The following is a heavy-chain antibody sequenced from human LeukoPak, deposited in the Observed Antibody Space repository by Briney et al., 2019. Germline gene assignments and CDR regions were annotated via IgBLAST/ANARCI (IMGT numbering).Heavy chain of an antibody. D-gene: IGHD6-19*01. V-gene: IGHV3-74*01. CDR1: GFTFSSYW. Sequence: PGGSLRLSCAASGFTFSSYWMHWVRQAPGKGLVWVSRINSDGNTTNYADSVKGRFTISRDNAKNSLYLQMNSLRTEDTALYYCAKDMPGQIAVAGIGGGAFDIWGPGTMVTVSS. J-gene: IGHJ3*02. CDR3: AKDMPGQIAVAGIGGGAFDI. CDR2: INSDGNTT.